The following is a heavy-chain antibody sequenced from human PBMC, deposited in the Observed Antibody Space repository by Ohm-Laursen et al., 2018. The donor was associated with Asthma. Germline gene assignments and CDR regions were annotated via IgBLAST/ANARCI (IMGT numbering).Heavy chain of an antibody. CDR3: ARDGEVVGAIVPDY. J-gene: IGHJ4*02. V-gene: IGHV3-30-3*01. Sequence: SLRLSCSASGFTFRSYAMHWVRQAPGKGLEWVAVGGSYYDGGLKYYADSVKGRFTISRDNSKNTLYLQMNSLRAEDTAVYYCARDGEVVGAIVPDYWGQGTLVTVSS. CDR1: GFTFRSYA. D-gene: IGHD1-26*01. CDR2: GGSYYDGGLK.